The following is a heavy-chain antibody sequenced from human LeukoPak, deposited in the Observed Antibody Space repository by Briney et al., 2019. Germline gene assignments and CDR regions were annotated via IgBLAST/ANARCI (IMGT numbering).Heavy chain of an antibody. V-gene: IGHV3-23*01. CDR2: ISGRGGDT. J-gene: IGHJ4*02. CDR1: GFTFSSYD. CDR3: AKINEAIN. D-gene: IGHD1-1*01. Sequence: GGSLRLSCAASGFTFSSYDMSWIRQAPGKGLEWVSGISGRGGDTSYADSVKGRFTISRDNSKNTLYLQMNSLRAEDSAVYYCAKINEAINWGQGTLVTASS.